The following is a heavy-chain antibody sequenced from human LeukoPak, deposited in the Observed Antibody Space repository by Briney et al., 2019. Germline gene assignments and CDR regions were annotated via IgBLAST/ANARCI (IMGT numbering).Heavy chain of an antibody. Sequence: GGSLRLSCAASGFTFSSYAMSWVRQAPGKGLEWVSAISGSGGSTYYADSVKGRFTISRDNSKNTLYLQMNSLRAEDTAVYYCARDMGYSGSYSAFDIWGQGTMVTVSS. CDR1: GFTFSSYA. V-gene: IGHV3-23*01. CDR3: ARDMGYSGSYSAFDI. J-gene: IGHJ3*02. CDR2: ISGSGGST. D-gene: IGHD1-26*01.